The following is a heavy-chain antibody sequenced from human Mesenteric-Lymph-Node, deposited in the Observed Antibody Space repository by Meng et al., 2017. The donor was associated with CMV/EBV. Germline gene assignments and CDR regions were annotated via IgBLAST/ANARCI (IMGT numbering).Heavy chain of an antibody. Sequence: GESLKISCAASGFTFSSYAIHWVRQAPGRGLEWVSTISGSGGITYFADSVKGRFTISRDNSENTVNLQMNSLRAEDTAVYYCARDGDWGARSAFDIWGQGTMVTVSS. CDR1: GFTFSSYA. CDR2: ISGSGGIT. D-gene: IGHD3-16*01. CDR3: ARDGDWGARSAFDI. J-gene: IGHJ3*02. V-gene: IGHV3-23*01.